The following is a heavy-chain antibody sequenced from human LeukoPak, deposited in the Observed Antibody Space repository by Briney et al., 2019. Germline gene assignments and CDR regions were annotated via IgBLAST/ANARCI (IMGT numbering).Heavy chain of an antibody. Sequence: SETLSLTCTVSGGSISSSSYYWGWIRQPPGKGLEWIGSIYYSGSTYYNPSLKSRVTISVDTSKNQFSLKLSSVTAADTAVYYCARGLYYYDSSGYTSPFDYWGQGTLVTVSS. CDR3: ARGLYYYDSSGYTSPFDY. D-gene: IGHD3-22*01. J-gene: IGHJ4*02. V-gene: IGHV4-39*07. CDR1: GGSISSSSYY. CDR2: IYYSGST.